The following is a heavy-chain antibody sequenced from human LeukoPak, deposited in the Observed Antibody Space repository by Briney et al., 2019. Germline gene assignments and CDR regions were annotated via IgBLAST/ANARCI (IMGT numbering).Heavy chain of an antibody. CDR3: AREMGDRYSSSWALDL. D-gene: IGHD6-13*01. Sequence: GGSLRLSCAASGFTFSSYGMHWVRQAPGKGLEWVSYISSSGSTIYYADSVKGRFIISRENAKNSLYLQMNSLRAGDTAVYYCAREMGDRYSSSWALDLWGRGTLVTVSS. V-gene: IGHV3-48*01. CDR1: GFTFSSYG. CDR2: ISSSGSTI. J-gene: IGHJ2*01.